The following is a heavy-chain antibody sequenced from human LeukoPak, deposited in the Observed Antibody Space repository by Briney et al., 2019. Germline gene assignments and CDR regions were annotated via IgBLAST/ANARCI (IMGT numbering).Heavy chain of an antibody. D-gene: IGHD3-9*01. J-gene: IGHJ3*02. Sequence: ASVKVSCKVSGYTLTELSMHWVRQAPGKGLEWMGGFDPEDGETIYAQKLQGRVTMTEDTSTDTAYMELSSLRSEDTAVYYCAIVGADILTGYYINDAFDIWGQGTMVTVSS. V-gene: IGHV1-24*01. CDR1: GYTLTELS. CDR2: FDPEDGET. CDR3: AIVGADILTGYYINDAFDI.